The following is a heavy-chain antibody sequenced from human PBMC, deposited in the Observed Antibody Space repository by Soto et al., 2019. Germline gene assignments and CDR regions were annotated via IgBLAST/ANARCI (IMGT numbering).Heavy chain of an antibody. CDR3: AREIGYCTNGVCYLSAFDI. J-gene: IGHJ3*02. Sequence: QVQLVQSGAEVKKPGASVKVSCKASGYTFTGYYMHWVRQAPGQGLEWMGWINPNSGGTNYAQKFQGWVTMTRDTAISTAYMELSRLRSDDTAVYYCAREIGYCTNGVCYLSAFDIWGQGTMVTVSS. CDR1: GYTFTGYY. D-gene: IGHD2-8*01. CDR2: INPNSGGT. V-gene: IGHV1-2*04.